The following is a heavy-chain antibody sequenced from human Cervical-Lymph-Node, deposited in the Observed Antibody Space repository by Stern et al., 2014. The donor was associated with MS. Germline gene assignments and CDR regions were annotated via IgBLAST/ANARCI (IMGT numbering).Heavy chain of an antibody. D-gene: IGHD5-12*01. V-gene: IGHV3-9*01. Sequence: EVQLVESGGGFIQPGRSLSLSCEASGFTFGDYAMHWVRQAPGKGLEWVSGVTWYGASISYAGSVKGRFTVSRDNAKNSLSLEMNSLRAEDTAVYYCAKGGYDPDYYFDYWGQGTPVTVSS. CDR2: VTWYGASI. CDR3: AKGGYDPDYYFDY. J-gene: IGHJ4*02. CDR1: GFTFGDYA.